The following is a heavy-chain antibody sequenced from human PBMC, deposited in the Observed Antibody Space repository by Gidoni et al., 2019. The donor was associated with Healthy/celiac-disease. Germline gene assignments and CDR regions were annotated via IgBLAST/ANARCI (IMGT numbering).Heavy chain of an antibody. Sequence: EVQLVESGGGLVQPGRSLRHSCAASGFTFDDYAMHWVRQAPGKGLEWVSGISWNSGSIGYADFVKGRFTISRDNAKNSLYLQMNSLRAEDTALYYCAKAEHWGQGTMVTVSS. CDR2: ISWNSGSI. CDR1: GFTFDDYA. V-gene: IGHV3-9*01. CDR3: AKAEH. J-gene: IGHJ3*01.